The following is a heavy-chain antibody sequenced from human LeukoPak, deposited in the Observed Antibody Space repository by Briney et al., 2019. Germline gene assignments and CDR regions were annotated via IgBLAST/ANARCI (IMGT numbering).Heavy chain of an antibody. J-gene: IGHJ5*02. V-gene: IGHV4-59*12. CDR1: GGSISSYY. CDR2: IYYSGST. D-gene: IGHD5-18*01. CDR3: AKWIQLAFDP. Sequence: KASETLSLTCTVSGGSISSYYWSWIRQPPGKGLEWIGYIYYSGSTQYNPSLKSRVTISVDKSKNQFSLKLSSVTAADTAVYYCAKWIQLAFDPWGQGTLVTVSS.